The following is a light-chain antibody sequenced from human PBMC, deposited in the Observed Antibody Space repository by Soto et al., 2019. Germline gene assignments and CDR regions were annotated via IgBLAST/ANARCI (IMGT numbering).Light chain of an antibody. CDR1: QSINTY. Sequence: DIPMTQSPSSLSASVGDSVTITCRASQSINTYLNWYRQKPGTAPKLLIYATSILQSGVPSRFSATGSGTDFTLIISSLQRVEFATYYCQQSYTAPRTFGQGTKLEIK. J-gene: IGKJ2*01. V-gene: IGKV1-39*01. CDR2: ATS. CDR3: QQSYTAPRT.